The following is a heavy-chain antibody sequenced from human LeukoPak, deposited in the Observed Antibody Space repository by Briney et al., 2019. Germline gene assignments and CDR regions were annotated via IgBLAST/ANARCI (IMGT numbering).Heavy chain of an antibody. CDR3: ARDGSGSYRWFDP. CDR2: IRYDGSNK. V-gene: IGHV3-30*02. Sequence: GGSLRLSCAASGFTFSSYGMHWVRQAPGKGLEWVAFIRYDGSNKYYADSVKGRFTISRDNAKNSLYLQMNSLRAEDTAVYYCARDGSGSYRWFDPWGQGTLVTVSS. D-gene: IGHD3-10*01. CDR1: GFTFSSYG. J-gene: IGHJ5*02.